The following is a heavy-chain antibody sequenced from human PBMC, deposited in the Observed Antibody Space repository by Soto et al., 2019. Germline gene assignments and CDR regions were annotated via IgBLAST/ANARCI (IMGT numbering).Heavy chain of an antibody. CDR3: ARGAYYYDSSGYYYVFFDY. Sequence: VDEGKVWGYEGGRIRKNKGKGLEWIGEINHSGSTNYNPSLKSRVTISVDTSKNQFSLKLSSVTAADTAVYYCARGAYYYDSSGYYYVFFDYWGQGTLVTVSS. CDR1: EGKVWGYE. CDR2: INHSGST. V-gene: IGHV4-34*01. D-gene: IGHD3-22*01. J-gene: IGHJ4*02.